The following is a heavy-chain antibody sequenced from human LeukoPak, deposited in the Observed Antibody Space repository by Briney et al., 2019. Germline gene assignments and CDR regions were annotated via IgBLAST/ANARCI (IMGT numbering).Heavy chain of an antibody. Sequence: GGSLRFSCAASGFTFSNYGMHWVRQAPGKGLEWVAFIRYDGSNKYYADSVKGRFTISRDNSKNTLYLQMNSLRAEDTAVFYCAKDAQIYSTYDWRWFDPWGQGTLVTVSS. V-gene: IGHV3-30*02. CDR2: IRYDGSNK. J-gene: IGHJ5*02. D-gene: IGHD4-11*01. CDR1: GFTFSNYG. CDR3: AKDAQIYSTYDWRWFDP.